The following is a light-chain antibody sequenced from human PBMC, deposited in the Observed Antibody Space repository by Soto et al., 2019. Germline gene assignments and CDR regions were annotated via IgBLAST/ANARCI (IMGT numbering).Light chain of an antibody. Sequence: DIQMPQSPSSLSASVGDRVKINCQASQDIINYLNWYQQKPGKAPKPLIFDAFSLETGVPSRFSVSGSGTDFTFTISRLKTEDIATYYCQQYENLPITFGQGTRLEIK. CDR3: QQYENLPIT. CDR2: DAF. J-gene: IGKJ5*01. CDR1: QDIINY. V-gene: IGKV1-33*01.